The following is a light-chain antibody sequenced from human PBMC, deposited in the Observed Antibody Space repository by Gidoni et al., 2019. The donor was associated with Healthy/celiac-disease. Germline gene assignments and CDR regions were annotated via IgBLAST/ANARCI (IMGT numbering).Light chain of an antibody. V-gene: IGKV3-15*01. CDR1: QSVSSN. CDR3: QQYNNWPWT. Sequence: EIVLTQSPATLSVSPGERATLSCRASQSVSSNLAWYQQKPGQAPRLLSYGASTRATGIPARFSGSGSGTEFTLTISSLQSEDFAVYYCQQYNNWPWTFXXXTKVEIK. CDR2: GAS. J-gene: IGKJ1*01.